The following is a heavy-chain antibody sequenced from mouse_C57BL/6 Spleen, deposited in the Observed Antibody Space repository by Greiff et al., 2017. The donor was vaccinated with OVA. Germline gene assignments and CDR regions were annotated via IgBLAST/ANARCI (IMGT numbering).Heavy chain of an antibody. CDR2: ISGGGGNT. D-gene: IGHD1-1*01. Sequence: EVQVVESGGGLVKPGGSLKLSCAASGFTFSSYTMSWVRQTPEKRLEWVATISGGGGNTYYPDSVKGRFTISRDNAKNTLYLQMSSLRSEDTALYYCARWGYYGSSFFWYFDVWGTGTTVTVSS. CDR1: GFTFSSYT. J-gene: IGHJ1*03. CDR3: ARWGYYGSSFFWYFDV. V-gene: IGHV5-9*01.